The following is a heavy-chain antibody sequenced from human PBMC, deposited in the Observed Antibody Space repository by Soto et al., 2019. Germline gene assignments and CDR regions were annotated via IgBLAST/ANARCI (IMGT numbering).Heavy chain of an antibody. J-gene: IGHJ6*02. Sequence: RGESLKISCKGSGYSFTSYWIGWVRQMPGKGLEWMGIIYPGDSDTRYSPSLQGQVTISADKSISTAYLQWSSLKASDTAMYYCARREYSSSRAGRTYYYYYGMDVWGQGTTVTVSS. CDR1: GYSFTSYW. CDR3: ARREYSSSRAGRTYYYYYGMDV. CDR2: IYPGDSDT. V-gene: IGHV5-51*01. D-gene: IGHD6-6*01.